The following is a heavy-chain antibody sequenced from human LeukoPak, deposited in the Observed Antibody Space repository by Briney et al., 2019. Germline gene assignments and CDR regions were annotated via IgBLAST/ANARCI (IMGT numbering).Heavy chain of an antibody. D-gene: IGHD3-10*01. CDR3: ARDYYGSGSYSFDY. Sequence: GGSLRLSCAASGFIFSSYWMSWVRQAPGKGLEWVANIKQDGSEKYYVDSVKGRFTISRDNAKNSLYLQMNSLRAEDTAVYYCARDYYGSGSYSFDYWGQGTLVTVSS. CDR2: IKQDGSEK. J-gene: IGHJ4*02. CDR1: GFIFSSYW. V-gene: IGHV3-7*01.